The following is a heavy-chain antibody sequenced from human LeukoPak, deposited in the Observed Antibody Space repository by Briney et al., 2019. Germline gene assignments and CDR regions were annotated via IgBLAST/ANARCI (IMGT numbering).Heavy chain of an antibody. D-gene: IGHD3-3*01. V-gene: IGHV5-51*01. CDR1: GYSFTSYW. CDR3: ARQITYYDFWSGPFDYYMDV. J-gene: IGHJ6*03. CDR2: IYPGDSDT. Sequence: GESLKISCKGSGYSFTSYWIGWVRQMPGKGLEWMGIIYPGDSDTRYSPSFQGQVTISADKSISTAYLQWSSLKASDTAMYYCARQITYYDFWSGPFDYYMDVWGKGTTVTVSS.